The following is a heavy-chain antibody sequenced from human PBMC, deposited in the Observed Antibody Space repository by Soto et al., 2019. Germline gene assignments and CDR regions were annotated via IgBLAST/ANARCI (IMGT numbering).Heavy chain of an antibody. Sequence: PGGSLRLSCAASGFTFSTYWMSWVRQTPGKGLEWVATIKQDGGEIYYVDSVKGRFTISRDNAKNSLFLQMNSLRAEDTAVYYCARSPGGFYYFDYWGQGPLVTV. V-gene: IGHV3-7*03. CDR2: IKQDGGEI. J-gene: IGHJ4*02. D-gene: IGHD3-16*01. CDR3: ARSPGGFYYFDY. CDR1: GFTFSTYW.